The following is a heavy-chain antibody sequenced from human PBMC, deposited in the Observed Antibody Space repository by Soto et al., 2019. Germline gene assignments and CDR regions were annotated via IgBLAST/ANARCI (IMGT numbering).Heavy chain of an antibody. CDR1: GYTFSSYG. V-gene: IGHV1-18*01. CDR2: ISPYNGDT. Sequence: QVQLVQSGPDVKKPGASVNVSCKSSGYTFSSYGITWVRQVPGQGLEWVGWISPYNGDTSYAKKFQDRVTMTTDNSTATTYMELRSVRSDDTAFYYCARDHVMVLGVIHYFYYWDQGSLVTVSS. D-gene: IGHD3-10*01. CDR3: ARDHVMVLGVIHYFYY. J-gene: IGHJ4*02.